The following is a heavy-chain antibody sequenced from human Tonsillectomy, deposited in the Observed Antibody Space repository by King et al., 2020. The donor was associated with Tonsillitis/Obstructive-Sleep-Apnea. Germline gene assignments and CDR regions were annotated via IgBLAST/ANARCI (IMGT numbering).Heavy chain of an antibody. J-gene: IGHJ6*03. CDR3: ANLPPYDFWGGYYLPGVYYYYYMDV. CDR1: GFTFSSYG. V-gene: IGHV3-30*18. CDR2: ISYYGSNK. Sequence: VQLVESGGGVVQPGRSLRLSCAASGFTFSSYGMHWVRQAPGKGLEWVAVISYYGSNKYYADSVKGRFTISRDNSKNTLYLQMNSLRAEETAVYYCANLPPYDFWGGYYLPGVYYYYYMDVWGKGTTVTVSS. D-gene: IGHD3-3*01.